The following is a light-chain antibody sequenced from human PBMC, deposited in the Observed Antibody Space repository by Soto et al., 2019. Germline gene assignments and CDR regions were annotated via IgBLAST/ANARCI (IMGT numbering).Light chain of an antibody. CDR1: QSVTSN. Sequence: EIVMTQSPVTLSVSPGERATLSCRASQSVTSNLAWYQQKPGQAPRLLIYGASTRATGIPARFSGSGSGTEFTLTINNLQSEDFAIYYCQQFNDWPRTFGQGTKVEIK. CDR2: GAS. CDR3: QQFNDWPRT. J-gene: IGKJ1*01. V-gene: IGKV3-15*01.